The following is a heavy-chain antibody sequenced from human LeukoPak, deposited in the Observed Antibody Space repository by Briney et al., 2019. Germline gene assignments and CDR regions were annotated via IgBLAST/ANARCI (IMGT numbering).Heavy chain of an antibody. CDR3: ARGPGAYYYGSGNSFDP. J-gene: IGHJ5*02. Sequence: GGTLRLSCAASGFTFSSYAIHWLRQAPGKGLEWVALISFDGSNKYYADSVKGRFTISRDNSKNTLYLQMNSLRAEDTAVYYCARGPGAYYYGSGNSFDPWGQGTLVTVSS. D-gene: IGHD3-10*01. V-gene: IGHV3-30*04. CDR1: GFTFSSYA. CDR2: ISFDGSNK.